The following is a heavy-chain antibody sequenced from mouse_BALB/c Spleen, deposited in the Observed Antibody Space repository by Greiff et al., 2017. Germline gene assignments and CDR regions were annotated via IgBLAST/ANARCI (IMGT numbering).Heavy chain of an antibody. CDR1: GFTFSSYG. CDR3: ARPFYDGYYAMDY. V-gene: IGHV5-6*01. J-gene: IGHJ4*01. D-gene: IGHD2-3*01. Sequence: EVKLVESGGDLVKPGGSLKLSCAASGFTFSSYGMSWVRQTPDKRLEWVATISSGGSYTYYPDSVKGRFTISRDNAKNTLYLQMSSLKSEDTAMYYCARPFYDGYYAMDYWGQGTSVTVSS. CDR2: ISSGGSYT.